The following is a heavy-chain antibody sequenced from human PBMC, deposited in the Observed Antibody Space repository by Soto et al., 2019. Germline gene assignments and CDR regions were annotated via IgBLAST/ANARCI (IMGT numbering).Heavy chain of an antibody. V-gene: IGHV1-69*13. D-gene: IGHD3-16*01. CDR2: IIPVFGTT. CDR3: ARGGGPYVWFNEF. CDR1: GGLFSSFA. Sequence: ASVKVSCKDSGGLFSSFAISWVRQAPGQGLEWLGGIIPVFGTTNYAEKFQDRVTITADESTNTAYMGLSSLTSGDTAMYYCARGGGPYVWFNEFWGQGTLVTVSS. J-gene: IGHJ4*02.